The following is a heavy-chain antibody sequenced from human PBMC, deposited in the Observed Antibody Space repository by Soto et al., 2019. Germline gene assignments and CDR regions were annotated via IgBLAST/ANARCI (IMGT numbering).Heavy chain of an antibody. J-gene: IGHJ4*02. D-gene: IGHD2-15*01. V-gene: IGHV3-21*01. CDR3: ARDGGVAATLANYFDY. CDR1: GFTFNSYI. Sequence: PGGALRLSCAASGFTFNSYIMNWVGQSPGKGLEWVSSMSRSSRYIYYADSVKGRFTISRDNAKNSVYLQMNSLRAEDAAVYYCARDGGVAATLANYFDYWGQGTLVTVSS. CDR2: MSRSSRYI.